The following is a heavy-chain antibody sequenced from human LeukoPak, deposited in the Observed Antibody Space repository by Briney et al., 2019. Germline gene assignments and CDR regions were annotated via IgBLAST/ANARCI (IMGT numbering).Heavy chain of an antibody. D-gene: IGHD3-10*01. CDR1: GGSISTDC. CDR3: ASDFGY. Sequence: SETLSLTCTVSGGSISTDCWTWIRQPAGKGLEWIGLIYTSGSTNYNPSLKSRVTISLDTSKNQFSLKLTSVTAADTAVYYCASDFGYWGQGTLVTVSS. J-gene: IGHJ4*02. V-gene: IGHV4-4*07. CDR2: IYTSGST.